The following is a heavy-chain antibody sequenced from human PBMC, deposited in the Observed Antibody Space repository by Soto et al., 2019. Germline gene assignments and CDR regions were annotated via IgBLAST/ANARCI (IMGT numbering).Heavy chain of an antibody. CDR2: INHSGST. V-gene: IGHV4-34*01. CDR3: ARRSIRITMVRGVISFWFDP. J-gene: IGHJ5*02. D-gene: IGHD3-10*01. CDR1: GGSFSGYY. Sequence: QVQLQQWGAGLLKPSETLSLTCAVYGGSFSGYYWSWIRQPPGKGLEWIGEINHSGSTNYNPSLKSRVTISVDTSKNQFSLKLSSVTAADTAVYYCARRSIRITMVRGVISFWFDPWGRGTLVTVSS.